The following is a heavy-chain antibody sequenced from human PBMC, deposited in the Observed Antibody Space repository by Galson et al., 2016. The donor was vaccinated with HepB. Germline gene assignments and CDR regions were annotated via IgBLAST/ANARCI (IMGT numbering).Heavy chain of an antibody. CDR2: VYYSGAP. V-gene: IGHV4-39*01. Sequence: SETLSLTCTVSGGPISTNNGSWGWARQPPGKGLEWIGTVYYSGAPFHNTSLKSRVSIFVDKSKNQLSLKLNSVTAADTAVYYCARRTYGSGIDYWGQGTLVIVSS. CDR1: GGPISTNNGS. CDR3: ARRTYGSGIDY. J-gene: IGHJ4*02. D-gene: IGHD3-10*01.